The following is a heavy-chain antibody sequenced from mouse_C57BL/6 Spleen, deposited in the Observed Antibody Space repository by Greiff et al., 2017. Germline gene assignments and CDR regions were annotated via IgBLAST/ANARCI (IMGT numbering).Heavy chain of an antibody. D-gene: IGHD2-13*01. CDR2: INPYNGGT. CDR1: GYTFTDYY. Sequence: EVQLQESGPELVKPGASVKISCKASGYTFTDYYMHWVKQSHGKSLEWVGDINPYNGGTNYHQKFKGKFTLTVDKSYSTAYLQLRSLTSEDTAVYYCARGSYGDDYDMDYWGQGTSVTVSA. CDR3: ARGSYGDDYDMDY. J-gene: IGHJ4*01. V-gene: IGHV1-18*01.